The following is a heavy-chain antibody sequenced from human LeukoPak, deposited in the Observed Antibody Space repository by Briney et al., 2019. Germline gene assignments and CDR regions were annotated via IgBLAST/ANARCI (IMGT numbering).Heavy chain of an antibody. CDR3: ARDRPGGSSLDY. J-gene: IGHJ4*02. D-gene: IGHD2-2*01. Sequence: SETLSLTCAVYGESFSRYFWSWIRQPPGKGLEWIGEIDQSGSTSYNPSLKSRGTISVDTSKSQFSLNLSSVTAADTAVYYCARDRPGGSSLDYWGQGTLVTVSS. V-gene: IGHV4-34*01. CDR2: IDQSGST. CDR1: GESFSRYF.